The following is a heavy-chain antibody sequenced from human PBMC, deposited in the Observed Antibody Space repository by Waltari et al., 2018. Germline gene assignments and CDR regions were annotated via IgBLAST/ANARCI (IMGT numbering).Heavy chain of an antibody. V-gene: IGHV4-34*01. Sequence: QVRLQQWGAGLLKPSETLSLTCVVYGGSLSGYYWSWIRQPPGKGLEWIGEVNYGGTTNYNPSLKSRITVSIDTSNNQFSLNLNSVTAADTAVYYCAKQVAGSGWYLGWGQGTLVSVSS. CDR2: VNYGGTT. D-gene: IGHD6-19*01. J-gene: IGHJ4*02. CDR3: AKQVAGSGWYLG. CDR1: GGSLSGYY.